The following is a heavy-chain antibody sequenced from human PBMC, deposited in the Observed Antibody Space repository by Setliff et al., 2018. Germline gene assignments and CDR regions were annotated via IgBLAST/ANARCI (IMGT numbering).Heavy chain of an antibody. Sequence: ASVKVSCKTSGYTFTGYFIHWERQAPRQGLEWLGWINPKSGVTSYAQSFQGRIAMTRDTSINTVYMELNSLTSDDAAVYFCAREGGLQGATSYYYFYNYINVWGKGTKFTVSS. V-gene: IGHV1-2*02. CDR2: INPKSGVT. J-gene: IGHJ6*03. CDR3: AREGGLQGATSYYYFYNYINV. CDR1: GYTFTGYF. D-gene: IGHD1-26*01.